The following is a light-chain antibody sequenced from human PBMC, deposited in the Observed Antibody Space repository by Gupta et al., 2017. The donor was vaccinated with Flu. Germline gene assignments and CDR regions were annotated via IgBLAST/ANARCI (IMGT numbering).Light chain of an antibody. J-gene: IGKJ2*03. CDR1: QSVSSSY. CDR2: GAC. Sequence: IVLSQSPGTLSLSPGERATLSCRARQSVSSSYLAWYQQKPGQAPRLLIYGACSRATGIPDRFSGSGSGTDFTLTISRLEPEDFAVYYCQQYGSSPLYSFGQGTKLEIK. V-gene: IGKV3-20*01. CDR3: QQYGSSPLYS.